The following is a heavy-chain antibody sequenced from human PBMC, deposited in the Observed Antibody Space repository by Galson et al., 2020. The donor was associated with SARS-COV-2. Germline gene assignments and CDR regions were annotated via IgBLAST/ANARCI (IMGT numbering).Heavy chain of an antibody. Sequence: SLKISCAASGFTFDDYAMHWVRQAPGKGLEWVSGISWNSDQIGYADSVKGRFTISRDNSKNSLYLQMNSLRAEDTALYYCAKDSSDRYYYDSSAFDYWGQGTLVTVSS. CDR1: GFTFDDYA. CDR3: AKDSSDRYYYDSSAFDY. CDR2: ISWNSDQI. J-gene: IGHJ4*02. D-gene: IGHD3-22*01. V-gene: IGHV3-9*01.